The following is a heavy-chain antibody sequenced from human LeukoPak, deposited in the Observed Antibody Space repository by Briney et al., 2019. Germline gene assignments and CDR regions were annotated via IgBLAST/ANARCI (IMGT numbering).Heavy chain of an antibody. J-gene: IGHJ4*02. Sequence: SETLSLTCTVSGGSISSSSYYWGWIRQPPGKGLEWIVSIYYSGSTYYNPSLKSRVTISVDTSKNQFSLKLSSVTAADTAVYYCARRGIIAVAGKEFDYWGQGTLVTVSS. V-gene: IGHV4-39*01. CDR1: GGSISSSSYY. D-gene: IGHD6-19*01. CDR3: ARRGIIAVAGKEFDY. CDR2: IYYSGST.